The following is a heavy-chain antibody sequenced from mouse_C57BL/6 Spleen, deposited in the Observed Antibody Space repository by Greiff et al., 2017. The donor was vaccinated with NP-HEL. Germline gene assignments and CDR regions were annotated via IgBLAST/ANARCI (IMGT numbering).Heavy chain of an antibody. CDR1: GYAFTNYL. Sequence: QVQLQQSGAELVRPGTSVKVSCKASGYAFTNYLIEWVKQRPGQGLEWIGVINPGSGGTNYNEKFKGKATLTADKSSSTAYMQLSSLTSEDSAGYFCARTTTVVAPFAYWGQGTLGTVSA. J-gene: IGHJ3*01. V-gene: IGHV1-54*01. CDR3: ARTTTVVAPFAY. D-gene: IGHD1-1*01. CDR2: INPGSGGT.